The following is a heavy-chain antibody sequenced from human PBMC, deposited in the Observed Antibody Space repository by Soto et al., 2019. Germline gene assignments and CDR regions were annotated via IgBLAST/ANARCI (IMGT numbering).Heavy chain of an antibody. D-gene: IGHD4-4*01. CDR1: GYSFTTHG. J-gene: IGHJ6*02. CDR3: ARDPPYSGILRGTPLMDV. CDR2: ISAYNGDT. V-gene: IGHV1-18*04. Sequence: QVQLVQSEAEVRKPGASVKVSCKASGYSFTTHGISWVRRAPGHGLEWMGRISAYNGDTHYVQRFQGRLTMTTDTSKNTAYMELRSLTSDDTAVYYCARDPPYSGILRGTPLMDVWGQGTTVTVSS.